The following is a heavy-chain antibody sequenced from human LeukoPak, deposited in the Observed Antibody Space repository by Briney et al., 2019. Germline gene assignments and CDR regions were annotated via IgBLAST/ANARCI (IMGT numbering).Heavy chain of an antibody. D-gene: IGHD6-19*01. Sequence: PAGGSLRLSCAASGFTFSSYWMHWVRQAPGKGLVWVSRINSDGSSTSYADSVKGRFTISRDNAKNTLCLQMNSLRAEDTAVYYCARDLQNIQYSSGWDLDYWGQGTLVTVSS. J-gene: IGHJ4*02. CDR2: INSDGSST. CDR1: GFTFSSYW. CDR3: ARDLQNIQYSSGWDLDY. V-gene: IGHV3-74*01.